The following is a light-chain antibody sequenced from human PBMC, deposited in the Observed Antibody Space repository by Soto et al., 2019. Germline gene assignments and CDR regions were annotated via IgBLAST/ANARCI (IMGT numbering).Light chain of an antibody. V-gene: IGLV1-40*01. CDR2: GNS. Sequence: QSVLTQPPSVSGAPGQRVTISCTGRSSNSGAGYDVHWYQQLPGTAPKLLIYGNSNRPSGVPDRFSGSKSGTSASLAITGLQAEDEADYYCQSYDSSLSGWVFGGGTKLTVL. J-gene: IGLJ3*02. CDR1: SSNSGAGYD. CDR3: QSYDSSLSGWV.